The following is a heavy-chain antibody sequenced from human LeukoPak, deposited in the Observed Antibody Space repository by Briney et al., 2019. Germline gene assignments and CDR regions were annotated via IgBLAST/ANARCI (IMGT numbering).Heavy chain of an antibody. CDR2: ISKDGSEN. CDR3: VRDATRGGDLDH. Sequence: GGSLRLSCAASGFTFSDYWMMWVRQAPGKGLEWVAHISKDGSENYYVDSVRGRFSISRGNAKNSLDLQMNTLRVEDTAVYYCVRDATRGGDLDHWGQGTLVTVSS. D-gene: IGHD2-21*01. J-gene: IGHJ4*02. V-gene: IGHV3-7*01. CDR1: GFTFSDYW.